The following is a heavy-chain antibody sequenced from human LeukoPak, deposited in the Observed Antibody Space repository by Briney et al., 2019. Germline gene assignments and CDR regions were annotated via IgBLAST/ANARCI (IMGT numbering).Heavy chain of an antibody. CDR1: GFMFSTHS. CDR3: ARVPDRDY. CDR2: IKKDGSAK. V-gene: IGHV3-7*01. D-gene: IGHD3-10*01. Sequence: GGSLRLSCAASGFMFSTHSMTWVRQAPGKGLEWVANIKKDGSAKYYVDSVKGRFTVSRDNAKNSLYLQMNSLRVEDTAVYYCARVPDRDYWGQGTLVTVSS. J-gene: IGHJ4*02.